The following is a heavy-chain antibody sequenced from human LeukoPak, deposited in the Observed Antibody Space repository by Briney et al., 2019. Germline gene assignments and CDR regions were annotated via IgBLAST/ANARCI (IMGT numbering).Heavy chain of an antibody. CDR3: AKDGSSGWYFGFDY. Sequence: GGSLRLSCAASGFTFSNAWMTWVRQAPGKGLEWVAVISYDGSNKYYADSVKGRFTISRDNSKNTLYLQMNSLRAEDTAVYYCAKDGSSGWYFGFDYWGQGTLVTVSS. V-gene: IGHV3-30*18. CDR1: GFTFSNAW. D-gene: IGHD6-19*01. CDR2: ISYDGSNK. J-gene: IGHJ4*02.